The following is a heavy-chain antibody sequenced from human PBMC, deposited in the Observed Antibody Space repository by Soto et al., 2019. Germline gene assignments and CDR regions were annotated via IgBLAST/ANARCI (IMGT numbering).Heavy chain of an antibody. D-gene: IGHD3-16*01. V-gene: IGHV1-46*01. CDR3: ATDRYDYIWGSSRPVLYY. J-gene: IGHJ4*02. CDR2: INPSDGST. CDR1: GYTFTSYY. Sequence: ASVKVSCKASGYTFTSYYMHWVRQAPGQGLEWMGIINPSDGSTSYAQKFQGRVTMTEDTSTNTAYMELSSLRSEDTAVYYCATDRYDYIWGSSRPVLYYWGQGTLVTVSS.